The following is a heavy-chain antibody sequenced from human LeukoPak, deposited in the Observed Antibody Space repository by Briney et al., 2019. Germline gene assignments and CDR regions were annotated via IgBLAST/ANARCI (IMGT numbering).Heavy chain of an antibody. Sequence: SETLSLTCTVSGGSISSYYWSWIRQPPGKGLEWIGYIYYSGSTNYNPSLKSRVTISVDTSKNQFSLKLSSVTAADTAVYYCVREGWQWLVHAFDIWGQGTMVTVSS. CDR3: VREGWQWLVHAFDI. V-gene: IGHV4-59*12. D-gene: IGHD6-19*01. CDR2: IYYSGST. CDR1: GGSISSYY. J-gene: IGHJ3*02.